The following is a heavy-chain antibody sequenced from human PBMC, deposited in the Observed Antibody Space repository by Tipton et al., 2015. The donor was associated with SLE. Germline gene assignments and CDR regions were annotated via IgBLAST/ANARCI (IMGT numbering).Heavy chain of an antibody. Sequence: TLSLTCTVSGDSISSSSYYWGWIRQPPGKGLEWIGSIYYSGSTYYDPSLKSRVTISVDTSKNQFSLKLSSVTAADTAAYYCARSFDYDFWSGHYRAWGYWGQGTLVTVSS. CDR1: GDSISSSSYY. D-gene: IGHD3-3*01. CDR3: ARSFDYDFWSGHYRAWGY. J-gene: IGHJ4*02. V-gene: IGHV4-39*07. CDR2: IYYSGST.